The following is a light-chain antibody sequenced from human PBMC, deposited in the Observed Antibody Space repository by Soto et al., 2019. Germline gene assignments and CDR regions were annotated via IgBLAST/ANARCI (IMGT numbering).Light chain of an antibody. CDR3: QQYNSWLWT. CDR2: GAS. V-gene: IGKV3-15*01. Sequence: EIVMTQSPVTLSVSPWDRAALSCRASQRVSSHLAWYQQKPGQAPRLLIYGASTRATGIPARFSGSGSGTEFTLIISSLQSEDSAVYYCQQYNSWLWTFGQGTKVDIK. J-gene: IGKJ1*01. CDR1: QRVSSH.